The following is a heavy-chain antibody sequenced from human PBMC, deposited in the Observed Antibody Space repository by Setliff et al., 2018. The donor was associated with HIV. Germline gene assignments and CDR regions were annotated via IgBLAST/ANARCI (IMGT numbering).Heavy chain of an antibody. CDR2: VYYSGGT. CDR3: ARLGDSGYDFRGYFDY. J-gene: IGHJ4*02. V-gene: IGHV4-39*01. CDR1: GDSITSNSYY. D-gene: IGHD5-12*01. Sequence: PSETLSLTCTVSGDSITSNSYYWGWIRQPPGKGLEWLANVYYSGGTYYNPSLNSRVTISVDTSRNQFSLKLTSVTAADTALYFCARLGDSGYDFRGYFDYWGQGKLVTSPQ.